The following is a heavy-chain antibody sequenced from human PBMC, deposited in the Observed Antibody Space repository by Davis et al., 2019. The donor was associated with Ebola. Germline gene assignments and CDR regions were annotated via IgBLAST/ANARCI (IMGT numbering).Heavy chain of an antibody. J-gene: IGHJ6*03. D-gene: IGHD2-15*01. CDR3: ARFGGYSYMDV. V-gene: IGHV5-51*01. CDR1: GYRFASNW. Sequence: GESLKISCQASGYRFASNWIGWVRQLSGRGLEWMGIIYPADSDAKYSPSFQGQVSISVDMSINTAYLEWSSLKASDTAVYYCARFGGYSYMDVWGKGTTVTVSS. CDR2: IYPADSDA.